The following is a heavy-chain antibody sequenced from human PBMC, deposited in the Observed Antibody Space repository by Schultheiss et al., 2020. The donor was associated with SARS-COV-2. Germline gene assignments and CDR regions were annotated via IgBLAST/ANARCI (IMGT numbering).Heavy chain of an antibody. CDR2: IYYSGST. D-gene: IGHD4-17*01. Sequence: SETLSLTCAVYGGSFSGYYWSWIRQPPGKGLEWIGYIYYSGSTNYNPSLKSRVTISVDTSKNQFSLKLSSVTAADTAVYYCARKHYGDHRWYAFDIWGQGTMVTVSS. J-gene: IGHJ3*02. V-gene: IGHV4-59*12. CDR3: ARKHYGDHRWYAFDI. CDR1: GGSFSGYY.